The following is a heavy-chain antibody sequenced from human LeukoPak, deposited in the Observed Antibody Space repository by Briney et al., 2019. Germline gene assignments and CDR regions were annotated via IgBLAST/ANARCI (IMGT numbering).Heavy chain of an antibody. D-gene: IGHD1-26*01. CDR3: AKYIVGNSDSY. Sequence: GGSLRLSCAVSGFTVNNYAMPWVRQAPGKGLEWVSTIAGSGATTYYADSVKGRFTISRDNSKNTLYLQMNSLRAEDTAVYYCAKYIVGNSDSYWGQGTLVTVSS. J-gene: IGHJ4*02. CDR1: GFTVNNYA. V-gene: IGHV3-23*01. CDR2: IAGSGATT.